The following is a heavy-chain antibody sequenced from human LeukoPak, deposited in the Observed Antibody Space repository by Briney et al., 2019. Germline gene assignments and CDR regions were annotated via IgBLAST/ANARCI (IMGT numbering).Heavy chain of an antibody. J-gene: IGHJ6*02. Sequence: GGSLRLSCAASGFTFSDCYMSWIRQAPGKGLEWVSYISSSSSYTNYADPVKGRFTISRDNAKNSLYLQMNSLRAEDTAVYYCARVSSWSNYYYYYGMDVWGQGTTVTVSS. V-gene: IGHV3-11*05. CDR2: ISSSSSYT. CDR1: GFTFSDCY. CDR3: ARVSSWSNYYYYYGMDV. D-gene: IGHD6-13*01.